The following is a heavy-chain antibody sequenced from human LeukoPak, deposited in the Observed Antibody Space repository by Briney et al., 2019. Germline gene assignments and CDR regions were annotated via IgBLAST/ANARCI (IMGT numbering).Heavy chain of an antibody. D-gene: IGHD6-13*01. CDR2: INPNSGGT. V-gene: IGHV1-2*02. J-gene: IGHJ4*02. CDR1: GYTFTGYY. Sequence: ASVKVSCKASGYTFTGYYMHWVRQAPGQGLERMGWINPNSGGTNYAQKFQGRVTMTRDTSISTAYMELSRLRSDDMAVYYCARVPNSPQQLAHYYFDYWGQGTLVTVSS. CDR3: ARVPNSPQQLAHYYFDY.